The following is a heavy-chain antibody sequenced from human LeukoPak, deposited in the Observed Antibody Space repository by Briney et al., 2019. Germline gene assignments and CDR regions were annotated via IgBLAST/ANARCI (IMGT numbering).Heavy chain of an antibody. CDR1: GYTFINYD. Sequence: ASVKLSCKASGYTFINYDINWVRQATGQGLEWMGWMNPNSGNAGYAQKFQGRVTMTRDTSITTAYMELSSLRSEDTAVYYCARGILTSDAFDICGQGRMVTVSS. D-gene: IGHD2/OR15-2a*01. V-gene: IGHV1-8*01. CDR3: ARGILTSDAFDI. J-gene: IGHJ3*02. CDR2: MNPNSGNA.